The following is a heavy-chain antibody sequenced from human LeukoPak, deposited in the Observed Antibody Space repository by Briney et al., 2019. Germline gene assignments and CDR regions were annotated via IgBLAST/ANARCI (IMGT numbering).Heavy chain of an antibody. CDR2: IYSGGST. D-gene: IGHD3-16*01. J-gene: IGHJ4*02. CDR3: AKDLSPRYYDVYYFDY. CDR1: GFTVSSNY. V-gene: IGHV3-53*01. Sequence: GGSLRLSCAASGFTVSSNYMSWVRQAPGKGLEWVSVIYSGGSTYYYDSVKGRFTISRDNSKNTLYLQMNRLRAEDTAVYYCAKDLSPRYYDVYYFDYWGQGTLVTVSS.